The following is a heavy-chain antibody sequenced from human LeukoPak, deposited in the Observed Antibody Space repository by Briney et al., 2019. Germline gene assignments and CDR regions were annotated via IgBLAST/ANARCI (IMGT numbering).Heavy chain of an antibody. CDR1: GGSFSGYY. CDR2: INHSGST. Sequence: PSETLSLTCAVYGGSFSGYYWSWIRQPPGKGLEWIGEINHSGSTNYNPSLKSRVTISVDTSKNQFSLKLSSVTAADTAVYYCASESFEGGYFDYWGQGTLVTVSS. J-gene: IGHJ4*02. V-gene: IGHV4-34*01. D-gene: IGHD3-22*01. CDR3: ASESFEGGYFDY.